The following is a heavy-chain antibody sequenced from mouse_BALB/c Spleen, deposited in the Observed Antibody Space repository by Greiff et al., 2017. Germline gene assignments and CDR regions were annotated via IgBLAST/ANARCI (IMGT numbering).Heavy chain of an antibody. D-gene: IGHD2-10*02. Sequence: EVMLVESGGGLVQPGGSLRLSCATSGFTFTDYYMSWVRQPPGKALEWLGFIRNKANGYTTEYSASVKGRFTISRDNSQSILYLQMNTLRAEDSATYYCARDNKYGNYVFAYWGQGTLVTVSA. CDR1: GFTFTDYY. CDR3: ARDNKYGNYVFAY. J-gene: IGHJ3*01. CDR2: IRNKANGYTT. V-gene: IGHV7-3*02.